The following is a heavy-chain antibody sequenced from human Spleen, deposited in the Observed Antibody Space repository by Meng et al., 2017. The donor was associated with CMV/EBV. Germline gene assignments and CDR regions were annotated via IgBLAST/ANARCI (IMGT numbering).Heavy chain of an antibody. Sequence: GGSLRLSCAASGFTFDDYAMHWVRQAPGKGLEWVSGISWNSGSIGYADAVKGRFTISRDNAKNSLYLQMNSLRAEDTALYYCAKVRLRFGDPGDNWFDPWGQGTLVTVSS. V-gene: IGHV3-9*01. J-gene: IGHJ5*02. CDR2: ISWNSGSI. D-gene: IGHD3-10*01. CDR3: AKVRLRFGDPGDNWFDP. CDR1: GFTFDDYA.